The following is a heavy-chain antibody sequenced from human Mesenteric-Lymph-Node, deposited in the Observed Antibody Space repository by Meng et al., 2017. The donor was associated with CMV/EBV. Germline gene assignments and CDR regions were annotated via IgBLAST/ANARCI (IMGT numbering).Heavy chain of an antibody. J-gene: IGHJ3*02. CDR3: AHLEGRVWGSYDAFDI. V-gene: IGHV2-5*02. D-gene: IGHD7-27*01. Sequence: FSLSTSGVGVAWIRQPPGKALEWLAVSYWDDDKRYSPSLKSRLTITKDTSKNQVVLRMTNMGPVDTATYYCAHLEGRVWGSYDAFDIWGQGTMVTVSS. CDR2: SYWDDDK. CDR1: FSLSTSGVG.